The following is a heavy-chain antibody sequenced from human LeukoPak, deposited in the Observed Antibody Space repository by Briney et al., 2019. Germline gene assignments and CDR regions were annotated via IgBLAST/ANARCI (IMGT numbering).Heavy chain of an antibody. CDR3: ARLAAPSESYYYYYMDV. V-gene: IGHV1-18*01. J-gene: IGHJ6*03. CDR1: GYTFTSYG. CDR2: ISAYNGNT. D-gene: IGHD2-15*01. Sequence: ASVKVSCKASGYTFTSYGISWVRQAPGQGLEWMGWISAYNGNTNYAQKFQGRVTITADESTSTAYMELSSLRSEDTAVYYCARLAAPSESYYYYYMDVWGKGTTVTVSS.